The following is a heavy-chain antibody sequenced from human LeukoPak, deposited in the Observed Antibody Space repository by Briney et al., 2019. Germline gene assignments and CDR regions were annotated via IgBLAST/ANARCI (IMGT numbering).Heavy chain of an antibody. J-gene: IGHJ4*02. CDR1: GFTFGNYV. Sequence: GGSLRLSCAASGFTFGNYVLTWVRQAPGKGLEWVSTISGSGGNTFYADSVKGRFTISRDSSRNTLFLQMSSLRAGDTAIYYCAKSRYGGYDCFDYWGQGALVTVSS. CDR2: ISGSGGNT. D-gene: IGHD5-12*01. CDR3: AKSRYGGYDCFDY. V-gene: IGHV3-23*01.